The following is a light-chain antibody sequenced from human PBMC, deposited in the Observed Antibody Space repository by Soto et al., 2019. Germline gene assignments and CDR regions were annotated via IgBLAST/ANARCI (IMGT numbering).Light chain of an antibody. CDR3: HQYERASWP. CDR1: QSISSW. CDR2: RAS. V-gene: IGKV1-5*03. J-gene: IGKJ1*01. Sequence: DIQMTQSPSTLSASVGDRVIITCRASQSISSWLAWYQQKPGKAPNLLIYRASTLKSGIPSRFSGSGSGTEGTLSISNLRPDDFATYYRHQYERASWPFGPGTKGEIK.